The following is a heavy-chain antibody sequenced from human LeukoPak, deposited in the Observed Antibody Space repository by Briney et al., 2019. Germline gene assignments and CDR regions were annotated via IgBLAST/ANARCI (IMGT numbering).Heavy chain of an antibody. D-gene: IGHD3-3*01. Sequence: GGSLRLSCEASGFIFIHFWMSWVRQAPGKGLEWVASIRQGGSERYYVDSVKGRFNISRDNAKNSLYLQVNSLRVEDTAIYYCAKQNLCYDFWSGYSRDYYYMDVWGKGTTVTVSS. V-gene: IGHV3-7*01. CDR3: AKQNLCYDFWSGYSRDYYYMDV. J-gene: IGHJ6*03. CDR1: GFIFIHFW. CDR2: IRQGGSER.